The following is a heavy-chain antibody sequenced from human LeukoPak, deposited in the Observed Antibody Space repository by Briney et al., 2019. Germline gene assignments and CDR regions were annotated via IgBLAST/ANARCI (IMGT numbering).Heavy chain of an antibody. Sequence: TLSLTCTVSGGSISSGGSSGSWIPQPPGKRLEWIGYIYHIRNTYYNPSLKTRVTISLDRTNNQFSLKLTSVTAADTAVYYCARATGYSDSGVLDYWGQGTLVPVSS. CDR2: IYHIRNT. J-gene: IGHJ4*02. V-gene: IGHV4-30-2*01. D-gene: IGHD3-10*01. CDR3: ARATGYSDSGVLDY. CDR1: GGSISSGGSS.